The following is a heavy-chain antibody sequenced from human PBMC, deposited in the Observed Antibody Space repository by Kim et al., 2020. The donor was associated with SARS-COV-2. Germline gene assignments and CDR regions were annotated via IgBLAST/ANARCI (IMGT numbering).Heavy chain of an antibody. V-gene: IGHV3-11*03. Sequence: KCRFTISRDNAKNSLYLQMNSLRAEDTAVYYCARNYDILTGYSGDNAFDIWGQGTMVTVSS. CDR3: ARNYDILTGYSGDNAFDI. D-gene: IGHD3-9*01. J-gene: IGHJ3*02.